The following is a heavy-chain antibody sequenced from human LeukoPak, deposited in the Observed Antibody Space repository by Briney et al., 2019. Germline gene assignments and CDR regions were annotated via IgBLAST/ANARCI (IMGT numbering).Heavy chain of an antibody. D-gene: IGHD2-2*01. V-gene: IGHV4-34*01. CDR3: ARACSSTSCHEDAFDI. J-gene: IGHJ3*02. CDR1: GGSFSGYY. CDR2: INHSGST. Sequence: PSETLSLTCAVYGGSFSGYYWSWIRQPPGKGLEWIGEINHSGSTNYNPSLKSRVTISVDTSKNQFSLKLSSVTAADTAVYYCARACSSTSCHEDAFDIWGQGTMVTVSS.